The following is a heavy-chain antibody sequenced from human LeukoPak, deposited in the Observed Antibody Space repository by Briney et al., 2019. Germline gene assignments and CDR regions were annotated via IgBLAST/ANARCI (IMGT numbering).Heavy chain of an antibody. CDR3: ARAPTRDPYFDY. CDR1: GFTFSSYA. CDR2: ISGSGGST. V-gene: IGHV3-23*01. Sequence: GGSLRLSCAASGFTFSSYAMSWVRQAPGKGLEWVSGISGSGGSTYYADSVKGRFTISRDNSKNTLYLQMNSLRAEDTAVYYCARAPTRDPYFDYWGHGTLVTVSS. J-gene: IGHJ4*01.